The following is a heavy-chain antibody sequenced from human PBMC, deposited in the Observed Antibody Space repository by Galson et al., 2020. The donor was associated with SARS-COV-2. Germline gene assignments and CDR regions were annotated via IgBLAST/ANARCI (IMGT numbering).Heavy chain of an antibody. CDR2: ISYDGSNK. Sequence: QLGESLKISCAASGFTFSSYAMHWVRQAPGKGLEWVAVISYDGSNKYYADSVKGRFTISRDNSKNTLYLQMNSLRAEDTAVYYCARDGGYGDYLYYFDYWGQGTLVTVSS. V-gene: IGHV3-30*04. CDR1: GFTFSSYA. CDR3: ARDGGYGDYLYYFDY. D-gene: IGHD4-17*01. J-gene: IGHJ4*02.